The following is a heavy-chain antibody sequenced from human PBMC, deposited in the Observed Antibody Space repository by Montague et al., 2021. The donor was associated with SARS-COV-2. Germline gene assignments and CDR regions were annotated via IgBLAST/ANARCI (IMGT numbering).Heavy chain of an antibody. CDR1: GESISGYY. CDR2: INYSGST. J-gene: IGHJ6*02. V-gene: IGHV4-59*01. CDR3: ARLLRSWSNGVCRTYDYAMDV. Sequence: SETLSLTCTVSGESISGYYWSWIRQSHGKGLEWVGYINYSGSTKYNPFLASRVTVSVDRSKSQVSLKLSSVTPADMAVYYRARLLRSWSNGVCRTYDYAMDVWGQGTTVTVPS. D-gene: IGHD2-8*01.